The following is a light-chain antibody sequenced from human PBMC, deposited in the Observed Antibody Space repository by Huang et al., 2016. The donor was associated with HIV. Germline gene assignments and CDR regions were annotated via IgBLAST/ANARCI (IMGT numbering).Light chain of an antibody. J-gene: IGKJ3*01. CDR2: WAS. CDR1: QSVLYSSNNKDY. Sequence: DIVMTQSPDSLAVSLGERATIKCKSSQSVLYSSNNKDYLGWYQQKQVQPPKLLIYWASTRESGVPARFSGSGSGTDFPLTISSLQAEDVAVYYCQQYYSIPLTFGPGTKLDIK. V-gene: IGKV4-1*01. CDR3: QQYYSIPLT.